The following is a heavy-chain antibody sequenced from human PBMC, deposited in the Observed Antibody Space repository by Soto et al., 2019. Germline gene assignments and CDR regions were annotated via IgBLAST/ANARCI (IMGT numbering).Heavy chain of an antibody. D-gene: IGHD2-2*02. Sequence: TSETLSLTCTVSGGTISSYYWSWIRQPAGKGLEWIGRIYTSGSTNYNPSLKSRVTMSVDTSKNQFSLKLRSVIVADTAVYHCARFVRSCSGTTCYTRADVWGQGTTVTVSS. CDR3: ARFVRSCSGTTCYTRADV. CDR1: GGTISSYY. V-gene: IGHV4-4*07. J-gene: IGHJ6*02. CDR2: IYTSGST.